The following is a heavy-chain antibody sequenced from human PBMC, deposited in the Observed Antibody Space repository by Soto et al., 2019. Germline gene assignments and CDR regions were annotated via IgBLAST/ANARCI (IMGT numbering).Heavy chain of an antibody. CDR3: ARALGVTIFGVVTIDYFDY. Sequence: SETLSLTCTVSGGSISSYYWGWIRQPPGKGLEWIGYIYYSGSTYYNPSLKSRVTISVDTSKNQFSLKLSSVTAADTAVYYCARALGVTIFGVVTIDYFDYWGQGTLVTVSS. V-gene: IGHV4-59*01. J-gene: IGHJ4*02. D-gene: IGHD3-3*01. CDR1: GGSISSYY. CDR2: IYYSGST.